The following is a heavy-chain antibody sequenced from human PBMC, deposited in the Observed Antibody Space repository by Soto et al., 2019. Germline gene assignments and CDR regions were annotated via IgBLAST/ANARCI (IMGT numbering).Heavy chain of an antibody. J-gene: IGHJ6*02. D-gene: IGHD4-4*01. V-gene: IGHV3-23*01. CDR1: GFTFSSYA. CDR2: ISGSGGST. CDR3: AKVKYSNYYYYYGMDV. Sequence: GGSLRLSCAASGFTFSSYAMSWVRQAPGKGLEWVSAISGSGGSTYYADSVKGRFTISRDNSKNTLYLQMNSLRAEDTAVYYCAKVKYSNYYYYYGMDVWGQGTTVTVSS.